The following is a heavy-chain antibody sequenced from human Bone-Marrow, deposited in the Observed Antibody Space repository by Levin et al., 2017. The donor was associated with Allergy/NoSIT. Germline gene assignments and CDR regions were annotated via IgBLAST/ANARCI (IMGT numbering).Heavy chain of an antibody. CDR1: GFTFSSYS. Sequence: GGSLRLSCAASGFTFSSYSMNWVRQAPGKGLEWVSSISSSSSYIYYADSVKGRFTISRDNAKNSLYLQMNSLRAEDTAVYYCAAALQKCCYVRAFDIWGQGTMVTVSS. CDR2: ISSSSSYI. V-gene: IGHV3-21*01. D-gene: IGHD2-2*01. CDR3: AAALQKCCYVRAFDI. J-gene: IGHJ3*02.